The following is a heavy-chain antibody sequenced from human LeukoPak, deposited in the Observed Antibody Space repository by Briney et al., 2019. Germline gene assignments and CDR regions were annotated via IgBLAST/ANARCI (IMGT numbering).Heavy chain of an antibody. D-gene: IGHD3-16*01. Sequence: GRSLRLSCAASGFTFSRHGMHWVRQAPGKGLKWVAVIGDTGRAKYYADSVEGRFTASRDNFKNTLYLEMNSLRYDDTALYYCAREAAWGNWYFDHWGRGTLVTVSS. CDR2: IGDTGRAK. CDR3: AREAAWGNWYFDH. CDR1: GFTFSRHG. J-gene: IGHJ2*01. V-gene: IGHV3-33*08.